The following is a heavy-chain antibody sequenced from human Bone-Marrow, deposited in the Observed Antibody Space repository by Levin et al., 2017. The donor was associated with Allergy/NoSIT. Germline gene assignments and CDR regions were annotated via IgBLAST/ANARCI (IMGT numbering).Heavy chain of an antibody. Sequence: SVKVSCKASGGTFSSYPISWVRQAPGQGLEWMGRIIPILGIANYAQKFQGRVTITADKSTSTAYMELSSLRSEDTAVYYCARDEPPPLVRTAWGQGTLVTVSS. CDR2: IIPILGIA. CDR1: GGTFSSYP. CDR3: ARDEPPPLVRTA. J-gene: IGHJ5*02. D-gene: IGHD6-13*01. V-gene: IGHV1-69*04.